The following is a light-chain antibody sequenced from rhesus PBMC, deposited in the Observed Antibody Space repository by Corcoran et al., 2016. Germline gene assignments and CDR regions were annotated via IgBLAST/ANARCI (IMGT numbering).Light chain of an antibody. CDR1: QGISSY. CDR2: YAN. CDR3: QQGNSNPLT. V-gene: IGKV1-32*02. Sequence: DIQMSQSPSSLSASVGDRVTITCRASQGISSYLNWYQQKPGKAPKLLIYYANCLASGVPSRFSGSGSGTDFTLTISSLQPEYFATYYCQQGNSNPLTFGGGTKVEIK. J-gene: IGKJ4*01.